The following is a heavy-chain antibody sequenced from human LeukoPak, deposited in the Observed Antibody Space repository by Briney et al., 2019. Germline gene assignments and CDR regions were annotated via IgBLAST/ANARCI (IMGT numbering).Heavy chain of an antibody. J-gene: IGHJ4*02. CDR2: ISSSSGTI. CDR3: ARDPYGSGSYYYDY. V-gene: IGHV3-48*01. Sequence: GGSLRLSCAASGFTLSSYSMNWVRQAPGKGLEWVSFISSSSGTIYYADSVKGRFTISRENAKTSLYLQMNSLRAEDTAVYYCARDPYGSGSYYYDYWGQGTLVTVSS. D-gene: IGHD3-10*01. CDR1: GFTLSSYS.